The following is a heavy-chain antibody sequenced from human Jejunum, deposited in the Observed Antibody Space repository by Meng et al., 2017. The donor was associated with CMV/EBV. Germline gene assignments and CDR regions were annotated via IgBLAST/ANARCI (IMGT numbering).Heavy chain of an antibody. D-gene: IGHD5-12*01. CDR3: ARIGVATTFDY. Sequence: QVHLQESGPGLVKPSETLALTCTVSGDSIRDYFGTWIRQPAGKGLEWIARVYSTGTTDYNPSLKSRVTMSVDVSKNQFSLKLNSVTAADTAVYYCARIGVATTFDYWGQGTLVTVSS. CDR2: VYSTGTT. V-gene: IGHV4-4*07. CDR1: GDSIRDYF. J-gene: IGHJ4*02.